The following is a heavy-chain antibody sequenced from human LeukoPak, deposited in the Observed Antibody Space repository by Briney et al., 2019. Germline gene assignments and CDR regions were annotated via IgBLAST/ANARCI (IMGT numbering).Heavy chain of an antibody. V-gene: IGHV4-61*02. D-gene: IGHD6-13*01. CDR1: DGSISSGSYY. Sequence: SETLSLTCTVSDGSISSGSYYWSWIRQPAGKGLEWIGRIYTSGSTNYNPSLKSRATISVDTSKHQFSLKLSSVTAADTAVYYCARGGIAARYYMDVWGKGTTVTVSS. CDR3: ARGGIAARYYMDV. CDR2: IYTSGST. J-gene: IGHJ6*03.